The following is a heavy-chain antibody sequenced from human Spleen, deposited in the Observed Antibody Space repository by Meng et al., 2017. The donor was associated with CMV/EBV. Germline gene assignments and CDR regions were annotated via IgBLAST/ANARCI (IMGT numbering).Heavy chain of an antibody. CDR2: TYYRSKWYI. D-gene: IGHD6-19*01. CDR3: ARDRYSSGWYFDY. CDR1: GDSVSSDTGD. J-gene: IGHJ4*02. V-gene: IGHV6-1*01. Sequence: SQTLSLTCAISGDSVSSDTGDWNWIRQSPSRGLEWLGRTYYRSKWYIDYAVSVKSRITSNPDTSKNQFSLQLNSVTPEETAVYYCARDRYSSGWYFDYWGQGTLVTVSS.